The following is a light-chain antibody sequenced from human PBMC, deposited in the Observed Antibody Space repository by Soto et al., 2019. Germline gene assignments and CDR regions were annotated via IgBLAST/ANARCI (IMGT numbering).Light chain of an antibody. Sequence: QSVLTQPRSVSGSPGQSVTISCTGTSSDIGGYNYVSWYQQHPGKAPKLMIYDVIKRPSGVPDRFSGSKSGNTASLTIYGXQAEDEADYYCCSYAGSYTHVFGTGTRSPS. CDR3: CSYAGSYTHV. CDR1: SSDIGGYNY. CDR2: DVI. J-gene: IGLJ1*01. V-gene: IGLV2-11*01.